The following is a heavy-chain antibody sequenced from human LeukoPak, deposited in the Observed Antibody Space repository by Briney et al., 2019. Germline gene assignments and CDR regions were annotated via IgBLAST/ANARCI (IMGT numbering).Heavy chain of an antibody. CDR3: ARHNSITIFGVVILTLFDY. CDR2: IYYSGTT. Sequence: SETLSLTCSVSGDSIDRSIYYWAWIRQSPGKGLEWIGTIYYSGTTYYNPSLKSPVSISVDTSKNQFSLKLSSVTAADTAVYYCARHNSITIFGVVILTLFDYWGQGTLVTVSS. V-gene: IGHV4-39*01. J-gene: IGHJ4*02. D-gene: IGHD3-3*01. CDR1: GDSIDRSIYY.